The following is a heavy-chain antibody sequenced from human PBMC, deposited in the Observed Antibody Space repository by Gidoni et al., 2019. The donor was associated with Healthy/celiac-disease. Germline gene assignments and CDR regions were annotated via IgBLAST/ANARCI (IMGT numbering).Heavy chain of an antibody. D-gene: IGHD2-21*01. CDR1: GFTFSSYG. Sequence: QVQLVESGGGVVQPGRSLRLSCAASGFTFSSYGMHWVRQAPGKGLEWVAVIWYDGSNKYYADSVKGRFTISRDNSKNTLYLQMNSLRAEDTAVYYCARGFRQVTIKGPRLDAFDIWGQGTMVTVSS. J-gene: IGHJ3*02. V-gene: IGHV3-33*01. CDR2: IWYDGSNK. CDR3: ARGFRQVTIKGPRLDAFDI.